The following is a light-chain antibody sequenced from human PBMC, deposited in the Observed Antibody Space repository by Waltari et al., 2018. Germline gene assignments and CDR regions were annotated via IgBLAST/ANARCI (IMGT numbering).Light chain of an antibody. CDR1: IGAVNSGYY. CDR2: NTN. J-gene: IGLJ3*02. CDR3: LLYFGGAHLV. V-gene: IGLV7-43*01. Sequence: QTVVTQEPSLTVSPGGTVTLTCASSIGAVNSGYYPNWFQQKPGQAPRSLIYNTNTKHPWTPARFSGSLLGGKAALTLSSVQPEDEADYYCLLYFGGAHLVFGGGTKLTVL.